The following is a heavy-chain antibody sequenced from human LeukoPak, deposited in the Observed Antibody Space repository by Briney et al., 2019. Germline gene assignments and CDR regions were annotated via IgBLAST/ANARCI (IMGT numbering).Heavy chain of an antibody. CDR1: AFTFTTYG. D-gene: IGHD1-1*01. V-gene: IGHV3-33*01. J-gene: IGHJ4*02. Sequence: GGSLRLSCAASAFTFTTYGMHWLRQAPGKGLEWVAFIYYDGSNIYYADYVKGRFTISRDISKNTLYLQMDRLRAEDTAIYYCARDWKTNSFDYWGQGTLVTVSS. CDR3: ARDWKTNSFDY. CDR2: IYYDGSNI.